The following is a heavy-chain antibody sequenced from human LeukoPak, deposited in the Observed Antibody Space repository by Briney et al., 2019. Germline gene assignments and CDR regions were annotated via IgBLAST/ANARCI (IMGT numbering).Heavy chain of an antibody. Sequence: SETLSLTCTVSGGSISRSTSYWGWIRQPPGKGLEWIGSIYYSKNTYYNPSLKNRVTISADTSKNQFSLTLGSVSATDTAVYYCVSPRGFSYGYFDYWGQGTLVTVSS. D-gene: IGHD5-18*01. V-gene: IGHV4-39*01. CDR1: GGSISRSTSY. CDR3: VSPRGFSYGYFDY. J-gene: IGHJ4*02. CDR2: IYYSKNT.